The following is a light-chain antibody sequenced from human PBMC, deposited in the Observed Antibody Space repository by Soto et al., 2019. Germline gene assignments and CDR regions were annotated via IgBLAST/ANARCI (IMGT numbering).Light chain of an antibody. CDR1: QNINNW. J-gene: IGKJ3*01. Sequence: DIELTQSPSTLSASVGARVTLTCRASQNINNWLAWYQQKPGKAPKVLIYDASSLESGVPSRFSGSGSGTEFTLTISSLQPDDFATYYCQQYDGNFGPGTKVDIK. V-gene: IGKV1-5*01. CDR3: QQYDGN. CDR2: DAS.